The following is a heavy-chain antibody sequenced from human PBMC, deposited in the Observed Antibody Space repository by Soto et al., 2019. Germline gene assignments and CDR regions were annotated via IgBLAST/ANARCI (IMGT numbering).Heavy chain of an antibody. CDR1: GFTFSSYA. CDR2: ISGSGGST. J-gene: IGHJ4*02. V-gene: IGHV3-23*01. D-gene: IGHD3-3*01. Sequence: GGSLRLSCAASGFTFSSYAMSWVRQAPGKGLEWVSAISGSGGSTYYADSVKGRFTISRDNSKNTRYLQMNSLRAEDTAVYYCAKDLNLDRLRFLEWLSLMLDYWGQGTLVTVSS. CDR3: AKDLNLDRLRFLEWLSLMLDY.